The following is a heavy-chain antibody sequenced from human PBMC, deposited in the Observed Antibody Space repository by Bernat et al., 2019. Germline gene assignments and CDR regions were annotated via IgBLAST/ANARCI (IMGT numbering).Heavy chain of an antibody. Sequence: QLQLQESGPGLVKPSETLSLTCTVSGGSISSSVYYWAWIRQPPGKGLEWIGSMYNSGSTYYNPSLKSRVTISVDTSKNQFSLKLSSVTAADTAVYYCARGTSGSYSRRWGQGTLVTVSS. CDR3: ARGTSGSYSRR. D-gene: IGHD1-26*01. CDR1: GGSISSSVYY. V-gene: IGHV4-39*07. CDR2: MYNSGST. J-gene: IGHJ4*02.